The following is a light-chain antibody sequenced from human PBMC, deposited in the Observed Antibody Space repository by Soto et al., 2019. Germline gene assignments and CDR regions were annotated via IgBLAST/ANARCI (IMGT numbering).Light chain of an antibody. Sequence: QSVLTQPASVSESPGQSITVSCTGTSSDIGAYNYVAWYQQHPGKAPKLLIYEVINRPSGVSNRFSGSKSGYTASLTISGLQAEDEADYYCSSYASNKTLLFGPGTKVTAL. J-gene: IGLJ1*01. CDR2: EVI. CDR3: SSYASNKTLL. V-gene: IGLV2-14*01. CDR1: SSDIGAYNY.